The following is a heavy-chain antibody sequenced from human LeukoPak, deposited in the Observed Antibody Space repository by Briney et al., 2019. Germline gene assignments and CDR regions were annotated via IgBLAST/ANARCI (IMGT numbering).Heavy chain of an antibody. CDR1: GYTFTSYY. CDR3: ARGYCSGGSCSEGDDY. CDR2: INPSGGST. D-gene: IGHD2-15*01. J-gene: IGHJ4*02. V-gene: IGHV1-46*01. Sequence: ASVKVSCKASGYTFTSYYMHWVRQAPGQGLEWMGIINPSGGSTSYAQKFQGRVTMTRDTSTSTVYMELSSLRSEDTAVYYCARGYCSGGSCSEGDDYWGQGTLVTVSS.